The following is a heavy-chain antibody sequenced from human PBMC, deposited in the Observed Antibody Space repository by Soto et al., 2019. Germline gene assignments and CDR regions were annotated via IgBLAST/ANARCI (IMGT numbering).Heavy chain of an antibody. V-gene: IGHV1-8*01. Sequence: GASVKVSCKASGYTFTSYDINWVRQATGQGLEWMGWMNPNSGNTGYAQKFQGRVTMTRNTSISTAYMELSSLRSEDTAVYYCAREWLPGYCSGGSCSKDAFDIWGQGTMVTVSS. CDR3: AREWLPGYCSGGSCSKDAFDI. J-gene: IGHJ3*02. D-gene: IGHD2-15*01. CDR1: GYTFTSYD. CDR2: MNPNSGNT.